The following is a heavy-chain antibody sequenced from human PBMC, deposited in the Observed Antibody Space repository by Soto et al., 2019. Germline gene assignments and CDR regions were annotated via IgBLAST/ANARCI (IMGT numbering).Heavy chain of an antibody. Sequence: ASVKVSCKASGYSFTGYAMHWVRRAPGQGLEWMGWINGNNGNTKYSQQFQGRVTFTRDTSANIGYMEVRSLRSEDTAIYYCARDNQFLEGLLTSCFDLWGQGSPVTVSS. CDR2: INGNNGNT. J-gene: IGHJ5*02. D-gene: IGHD3-3*01. CDR1: GYSFTGYA. V-gene: IGHV1-3*01. CDR3: ARDNQFLEGLLTSCFDL.